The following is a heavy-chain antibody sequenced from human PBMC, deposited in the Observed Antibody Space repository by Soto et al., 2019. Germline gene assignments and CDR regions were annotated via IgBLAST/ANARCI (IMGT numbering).Heavy chain of an antibody. CDR3: AKSSSTSCCTYNWFDP. CDR2: ISYDGSNK. D-gene: IGHD2-2*01. CDR1: GFTFSSYG. J-gene: IGHJ5*02. V-gene: IGHV3-30*18. Sequence: AGGSLRLSCAASGFTFSSYGMHWVRQAPGKGLEWVAVISYDGSNKYYADSVKGRFTISRDNSKNTLYLQMNSLRAEDTAVYYYAKSSSTSCCTYNWFDPWGQGTLVTVSS.